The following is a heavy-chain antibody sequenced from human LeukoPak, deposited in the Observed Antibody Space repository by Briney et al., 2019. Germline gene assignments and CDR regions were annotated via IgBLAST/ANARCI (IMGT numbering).Heavy chain of an antibody. V-gene: IGHV4-61*01. J-gene: IGHJ4*02. CDR1: GGSVSSSSYY. D-gene: IGHD3-16*02. Sequence: PSETLSLTCSVSGGSVSSSSYYWSWLRQPPGKGLEWIGYIFDSGSTNYNPSLKSRVTISVDTSKNQFSLKLSSVTAADTAVYYCARGNGDYVWGSYRPSSFDYWGQGTLVTVSS. CDR3: ARGNGDYVWGSYRPSSFDY. CDR2: IFDSGST.